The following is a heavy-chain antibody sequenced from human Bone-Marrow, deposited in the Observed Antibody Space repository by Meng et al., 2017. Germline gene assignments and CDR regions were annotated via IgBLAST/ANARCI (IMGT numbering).Heavy chain of an antibody. D-gene: IGHD3-22*01. Sequence: GSLRLSCTVSGYSISSGYYWGWIRQPPGKGLEWIGEINHSGSTNYNPSLKSRVTISVDTSKNQFSLKLSSVTAADTAVYYCARTHYYDSSGYYYYYYGMDVWGQGTTVTVSS. V-gene: IGHV4-38-2*02. CDR1: GYSISSGYY. CDR2: INHSGST. J-gene: IGHJ6*02. CDR3: ARTHYYDSSGYYYYYYGMDV.